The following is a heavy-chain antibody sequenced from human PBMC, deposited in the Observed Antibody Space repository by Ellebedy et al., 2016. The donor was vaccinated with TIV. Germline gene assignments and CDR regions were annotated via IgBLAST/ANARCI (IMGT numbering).Heavy chain of an antibody. CDR1: GFTFTTYA. Sequence: GESLKISCAASGFTFTTYAMHWVRQAPGKGLEWVSGIGTGGNTFYADSVRGRFTISRDNSKNTLYLQMNSLRAEDTAVYYCAKEGYCTNGVCYDAFDIWGQGTMVTVSS. D-gene: IGHD2-8*01. V-gene: IGHV3-23*01. J-gene: IGHJ3*02. CDR3: AKEGYCTNGVCYDAFDI. CDR2: IGTGGNT.